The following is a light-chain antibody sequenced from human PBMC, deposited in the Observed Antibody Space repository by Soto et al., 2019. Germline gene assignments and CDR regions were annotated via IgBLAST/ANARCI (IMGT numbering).Light chain of an antibody. Sequence: EIVLTQSPGTLSLSPGERATLSCRASQSVSNNYLAWYQQKSGQAPRLLIYGASSRAAGIPDRFSGSGSGTDFTLTISRLEPEDFAVYYCQQYGSSPRTFGQGTKVDIK. CDR2: GAS. V-gene: IGKV3-20*01. CDR3: QQYGSSPRT. J-gene: IGKJ1*01. CDR1: QSVSNNY.